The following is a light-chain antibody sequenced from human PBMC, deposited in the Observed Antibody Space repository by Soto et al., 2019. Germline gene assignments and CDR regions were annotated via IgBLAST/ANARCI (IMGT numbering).Light chain of an antibody. V-gene: IGKV3-15*01. CDR1: QNVVSH. Sequence: IVMPQSPGTLSVSPGERATLSCRTSQNVVSHLAWYQLKPGQAPRLLSYSASTRATGVTARFTGSGSGTEFTLTISRLQSEDAAVYFCQQCETWPTWTFGQGTKVEI. CDR3: QQCETWPTWT. J-gene: IGKJ1*01. CDR2: SAS.